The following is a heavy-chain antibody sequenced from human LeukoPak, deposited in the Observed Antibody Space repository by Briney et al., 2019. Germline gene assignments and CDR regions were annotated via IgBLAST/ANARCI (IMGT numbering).Heavy chain of an antibody. CDR2: ISAYNGNT. D-gene: IGHD4-17*01. CDR3: ARVATVATGAILYYFDY. CDR1: GYTFTSYG. J-gene: IGHJ4*02. Sequence: GASVKVSCKASGYTFTSYGISWVRQAPGQGLEWMGWISAYNGNTNYAQKLQGRVTMTTDTSTSTAYMELRSLRSDDTAVYYCARVATVATGAILYYFDYWGQGTLVTVSS. V-gene: IGHV1-18*01.